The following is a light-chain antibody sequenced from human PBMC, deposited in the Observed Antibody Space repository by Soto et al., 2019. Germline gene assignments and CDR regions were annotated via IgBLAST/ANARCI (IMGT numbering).Light chain of an antibody. J-gene: IGLJ1*01. V-gene: IGLV1-40*01. Sequence: QSVLTQPPSVSGAPGQRVTISCTGSSSNIGAGYDVHWYQQLPGAAPKLLIYGNSNRPSGVPDRFSGSKSGTSASLAITGLQAEDEADYDCQSYDSSLSGPSYVFGTGTKVTVL. CDR1: SSNIGAGYD. CDR2: GNS. CDR3: QSYDSSLSGPSYV.